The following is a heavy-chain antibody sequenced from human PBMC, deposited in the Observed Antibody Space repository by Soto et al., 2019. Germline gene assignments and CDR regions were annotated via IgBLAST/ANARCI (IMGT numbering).Heavy chain of an antibody. CDR1: GFTFSNFG. CDR3: VKEGAVARTVVYNWFES. J-gene: IGHJ5*01. D-gene: IGHD6-13*01. CDR2: IWLDGSTK. V-gene: IGHV3-33*06. Sequence: QVQLVESGGGVVQPERSLRLSCAASGFTFSNFGMHWVRQAQGKGLEWVAVIWLDGSTKYHVDSVKGRFTISRDNSKNALYLQMNSLRVEDTAVYYCVKEGAVARTVVYNWFESWGQGTPVTVSS.